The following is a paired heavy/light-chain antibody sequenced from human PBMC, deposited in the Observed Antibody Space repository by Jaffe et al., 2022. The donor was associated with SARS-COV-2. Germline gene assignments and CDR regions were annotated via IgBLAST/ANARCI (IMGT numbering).Heavy chain of an antibody. V-gene: IGHV4-38-2*02. D-gene: IGHD3-22*01. CDR1: GYSISSGYY. Sequence: QVQLQESGPGLVKPSETLSLTCTVSGYSISSGYYWGWLRQPPGRGLEWIGSFYLSGNTYYNPSLKSRVTISVDTSKNQFSLRLSSVTAADTAVYYCARPRGDDNMHDPFEIWGRGTMVTVSS. CDR3: ARPRGDDNMHDPFEI. CDR2: FYLSGNT. J-gene: IGHJ3*02.
Light chain of an antibody. CDR2: WAS. V-gene: IGKV4-1*01. Sequence: DIVMTQSPDSLTVSLGEKATINCKSTQSVLYYSNNKSYLAWYQQKPGQPPKLLIYWASTRESGVPDRFSGSGSGTDFTLTISSLQAEDVAVYYCQQYYSPPFTFGPGTKVDVK. CDR1: QSVLYYSNNKSY. J-gene: IGKJ3*01. CDR3: QQYYSPPFT.